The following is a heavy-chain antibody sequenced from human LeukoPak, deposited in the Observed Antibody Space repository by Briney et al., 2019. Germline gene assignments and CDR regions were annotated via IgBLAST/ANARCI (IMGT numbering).Heavy chain of an antibody. J-gene: IGHJ4*02. CDR3: ARAGGTYYYDSSGYYRLRFDY. Sequence: SETLSLTCAVYGGSFSGYYWSWIRQPPGKGLEWIGEINHSGSTNYNPSLKSRVTISVDTSRNQFSLKLSSVTAADTAVYYCARAGGTYYYDSSGYYRLRFDYWGQGTLVTVSS. CDR2: INHSGST. V-gene: IGHV4-34*01. D-gene: IGHD3-22*01. CDR1: GGSFSGYY.